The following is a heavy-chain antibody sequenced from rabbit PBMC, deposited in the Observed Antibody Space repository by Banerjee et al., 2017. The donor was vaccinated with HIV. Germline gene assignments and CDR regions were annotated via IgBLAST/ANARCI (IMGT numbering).Heavy chain of an antibody. Sequence: QSLEESGGDLVKPGASLTLTCTASGFSFSSSYYVCWVRQAPGKGLEWIACIYAGDGNTYYASWAKGRFTISKTSSTTVTLQMTSLTAADTATYFCARDTDNAYYDYFNLWGPGTLVTVS. CDR1: GFSFSSSYY. CDR2: IYAGDGNT. V-gene: IGHV1S40*01. D-gene: IGHD6-1*01. J-gene: IGHJ4*01. CDR3: ARDTDNAYYDYFNL.